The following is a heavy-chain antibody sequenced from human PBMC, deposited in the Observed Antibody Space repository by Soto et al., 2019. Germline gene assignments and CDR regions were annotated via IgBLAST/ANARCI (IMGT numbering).Heavy chain of an antibody. V-gene: IGHV4-59*10. D-gene: IGHD1-1*01. CDR2: IYATGTT. CDR1: GGFLSESY. Sequence: SETLSLTCAVYGGFLSESYWSWIRKYAGKGLEWIGRIYATGTTDYNPSLKSRVMMSVDTSKKQFSLKLRSVTAADTAVYYCVRDGTKTLRDWFDPWGQGISVTVSS. J-gene: IGHJ5*02. CDR3: VRDGTKTLRDWFDP.